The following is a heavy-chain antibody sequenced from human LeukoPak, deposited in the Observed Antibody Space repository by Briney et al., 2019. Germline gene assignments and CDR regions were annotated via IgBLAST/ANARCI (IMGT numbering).Heavy chain of an antibody. CDR1: GYTFTGYY. V-gene: IGHV1-2*04. D-gene: IGHD2-15*01. Sequence: ASVKVSCKASGYTFTGYYMHWVRQAPGQGLEWMGWINPNSGGANYAQKFQGWVTMTRDTSISTAYIELSRLRSEDTAVYYCARGVAAPAYNYYYYYGMDVWGQGTTVTVSS. J-gene: IGHJ6*02. CDR2: INPNSGGA. CDR3: ARGVAAPAYNYYYYYGMDV.